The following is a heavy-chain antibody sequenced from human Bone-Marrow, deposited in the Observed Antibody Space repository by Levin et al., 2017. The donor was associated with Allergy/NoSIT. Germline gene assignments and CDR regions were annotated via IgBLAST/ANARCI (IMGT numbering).Heavy chain of an antibody. Sequence: PGGSLRLSCAASGFTFSIYSMHWVRQAPGKGLEWVAFIFYDGSDKYYAESVKGRFTISRDNSKSTLYLQMNSLRGEDTAVYYCARAGYCSGGNCKATKNYFFGMDVWGQGTAVIVSS. J-gene: IGHJ6*02. CDR1: GFTFSIYS. V-gene: IGHV3-30*03. CDR2: IFYDGSDK. CDR3: ARAGYCSGGNCKATKNYFFGMDV. D-gene: IGHD2-15*01.